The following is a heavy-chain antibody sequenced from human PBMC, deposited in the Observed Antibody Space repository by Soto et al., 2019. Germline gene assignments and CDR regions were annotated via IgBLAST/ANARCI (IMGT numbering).Heavy chain of an antibody. CDR2: TYYSGST. V-gene: IGHV4-59*01. J-gene: IGHJ5*02. CDR1: GGSISRYY. D-gene: IGHD3-10*01. Sequence: QVQLQESGPGLVKPSETLSLTCTVSGGSISRYYWSWIRQPPGKGLEWIGYTYYSGSTNYNPSLKSRVTISVDTSKNQFSLKLSSLTAADKAVYYCARDRDGGHNWFDPWGQGTLVTVSS. CDR3: ARDRDGGHNWFDP.